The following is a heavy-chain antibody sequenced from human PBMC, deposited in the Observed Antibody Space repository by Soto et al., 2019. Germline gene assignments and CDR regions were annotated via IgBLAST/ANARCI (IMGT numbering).Heavy chain of an antibody. CDR3: ARIWAVAGTFDY. CDR1: GFSLSNARMG. D-gene: IGHD6-19*01. Sequence: QVTLKESGPVLVKPTETLTLTCTVSGFSLSNARMGVSWIRQPPGKALEWLAHIFSNDENSYSTSLKSRPTIIKXXSKSQVVLTMTNMDPVDTATYYCARIWAVAGTFDYWGQGTLVTVSS. V-gene: IGHV2-26*01. J-gene: IGHJ4*02. CDR2: IFSNDEN.